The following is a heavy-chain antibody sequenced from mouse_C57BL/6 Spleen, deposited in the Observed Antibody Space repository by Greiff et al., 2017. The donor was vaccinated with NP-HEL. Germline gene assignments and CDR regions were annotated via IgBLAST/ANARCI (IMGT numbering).Heavy chain of an antibody. CDR1: GFTFSDYY. CDR3: ARERSYDRGYFDV. Sequence: EVKLMESEGGLVQPGSSMKLSCTASGFTFSDYYMAWVRQVPEKGLEWVANINYDGSSTYYLDSLKSRFIISRDNAKNILYLQMSSLKSEDTATYYCARERSYDRGYFDVWGTGTTVTVSS. D-gene: IGHD1-1*01. V-gene: IGHV5-16*01. J-gene: IGHJ1*03. CDR2: INYDGSST.